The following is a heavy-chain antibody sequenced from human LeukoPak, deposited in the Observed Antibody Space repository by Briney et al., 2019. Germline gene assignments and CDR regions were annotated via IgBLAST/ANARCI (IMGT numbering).Heavy chain of an antibody. V-gene: IGHV4-30-4*01. J-gene: IGHJ4*02. CDR2: IYYSGST. CDR3: ARYSIAGAGAVNN. CDR1: GGSISSGDYY. D-gene: IGHD6-19*01. Sequence: SQTLSLTCTVSGGSISSGDYYWSWIRQPPGKGLEWIGYIYYSGSTYYNPSLKSRVTISVDTSKNQFSLKLSSVTAADTAVYYWARYSIAGAGAVNNGGRETLVTVSS.